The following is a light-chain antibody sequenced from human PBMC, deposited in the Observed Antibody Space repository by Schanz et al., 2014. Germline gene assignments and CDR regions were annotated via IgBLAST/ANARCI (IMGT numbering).Light chain of an antibody. V-gene: IGLV2-11*01. CDR2: DVS. Sequence: QSVLTQPRSVSGSPGQSVTISCTGTSSDVGNYNYVSWYQRHPGKAPKLIIYDVSKRPSGVPDRFSGSKSGNTASLTISGLQAEDEADYYCSSKRISSTWVFGGGTKLTVL. CDR3: SSKRISSTWV. J-gene: IGLJ3*02. CDR1: SSDVGNYNY.